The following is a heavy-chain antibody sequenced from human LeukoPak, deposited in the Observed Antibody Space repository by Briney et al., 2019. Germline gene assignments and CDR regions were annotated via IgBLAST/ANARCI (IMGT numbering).Heavy chain of an antibody. D-gene: IGHD3-3*01. Sequence: GGSLRLSCAASGFTFSSYWMSWVRQAPGKGLEWVANIKQDGSEKYYADSVKGRFTISRDNAKNSLYLQMNSLRAEDTALYYCAKDTGLYDFWSYYGMDVWGQGTTVTVSS. CDR3: AKDTGLYDFWSYYGMDV. CDR2: IKQDGSEK. CDR1: GFTFSSYW. J-gene: IGHJ6*02. V-gene: IGHV3-7*03.